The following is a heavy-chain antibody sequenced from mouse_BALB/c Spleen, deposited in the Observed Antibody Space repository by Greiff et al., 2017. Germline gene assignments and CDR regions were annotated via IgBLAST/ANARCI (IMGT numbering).Heavy chain of an antibody. D-gene: IGHD1-2*01. CDR3: ASPSLLRLRGGFAY. CDR2: IWSGGST. Sequence: VQLQESGPGLVQPSQSLSITCTVSGFSLTSYGVHWVRQSPGKGLEWLGVIWSGGSTDYNAAFISRLSISKDNSKSHVFLKMNSLQANDTAIYYCASPSLLRLRGGFAYWGQGTLVTVSA. J-gene: IGHJ3*01. CDR1: GFSLTSYG. V-gene: IGHV2-2*02.